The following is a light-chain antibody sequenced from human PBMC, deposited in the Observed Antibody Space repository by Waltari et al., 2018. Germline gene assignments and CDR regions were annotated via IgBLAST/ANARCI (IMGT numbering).Light chain of an antibody. CDR3: QQYDNVPR. CDR2: DVS. J-gene: IGKJ4*01. CDR1: QDISHY. V-gene: IGKV1-33*01. Sequence: DIQMNQSPSSLSASVGDRVTITCHASQDISHYLNWYQQKRGRAPKLLISDVSNLQRGVPSRFSGSGSGTDFTFTISSLQPEDIATYYCQQYDNVPRFGGGTKVEIK.